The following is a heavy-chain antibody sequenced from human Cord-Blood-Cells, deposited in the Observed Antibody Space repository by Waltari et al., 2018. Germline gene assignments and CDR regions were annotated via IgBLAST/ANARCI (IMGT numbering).Heavy chain of an antibody. J-gene: IGHJ3*02. V-gene: IGHV4-34*01. CDR1: GGSFSGYY. CDR2: INHSGRT. CDR3: ARREGYSGSRDAFDI. Sequence: QVQLQQWGAGLLKPSETLSLTCAVYGGSFSGYYWSWIRQPPGKGLEWMGEINHSGRTNSNPSLKSRVTISVDTAKNQFSLKLSSVTAADTAVYYCARREGYSGSRDAFDIWGQGTMVTVSA. D-gene: IGHD1-26*01.